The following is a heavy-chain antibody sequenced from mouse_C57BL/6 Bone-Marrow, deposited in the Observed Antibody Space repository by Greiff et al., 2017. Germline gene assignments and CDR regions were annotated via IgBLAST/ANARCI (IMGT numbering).Heavy chain of an antibody. CDR3: ARSRAYYSNYRFAY. J-gene: IGHJ3*01. CDR2: IYPRSGNT. Sequence: VQLQQSGAELARPGASVKLSCKASGYTFTRYGISWVKQRTGQGLEWIGEIYPRSGNTYYNEKFKGKATLTADKSSSTAYMELRSLKYEDSAVYFRARSRAYYSNYRFAYWGQGTLVTVSA. D-gene: IGHD2-5*01. V-gene: IGHV1-81*01. CDR1: GYTFTRYG.